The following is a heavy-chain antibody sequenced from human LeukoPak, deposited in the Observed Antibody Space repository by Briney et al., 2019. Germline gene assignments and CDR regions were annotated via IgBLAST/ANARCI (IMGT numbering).Heavy chain of an antibody. CDR3: ARVGRSGYTKGY. CDR2: ISSSSSRI. V-gene: IGHV3-48*04. J-gene: IGHJ4*02. CDR1: GFAFSTYS. D-gene: IGHD5-12*01. Sequence: PGGSLRLSCAASGFAFSTYSIDWVRQAPGKGLEWLSYISSSSSRIYYADSVKGRFTVSRDNAENLVYLQMNSLGAEDTAVYYCARVGRSGYTKGYWGQGTLVTVAS.